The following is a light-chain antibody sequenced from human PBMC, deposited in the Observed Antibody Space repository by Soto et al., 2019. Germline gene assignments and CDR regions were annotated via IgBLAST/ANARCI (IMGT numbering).Light chain of an antibody. CDR1: QSISSF. Sequence: DIQMTQSPASLSASVGDRVTITCRASQSISSFLNWYQQKPGKAPKFLIYATSSAQSDVPSRFSGSGSGTDFTLTINSLQPEDFATYFCQQSFDTPFAFGQGTKVDIK. CDR3: QQSFDTPFA. V-gene: IGKV1-39*01. J-gene: IGKJ2*01. CDR2: ATS.